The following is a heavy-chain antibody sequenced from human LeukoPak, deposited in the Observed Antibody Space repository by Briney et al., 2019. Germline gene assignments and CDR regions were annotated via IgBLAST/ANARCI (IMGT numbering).Heavy chain of an antibody. CDR3: ASGYSSGWYPIDY. CDR1: GGSISSYY. J-gene: IGHJ4*02. D-gene: IGHD6-19*01. Sequence: SETLSLTCTVSGGSISSYYWSWIRQPPGKGLEWVGYIYYSGSTNYNPSLKSRVTISVDTSKNQFSLKLSSVTAADTAVYYCASGYSSGWYPIDYWGQGTLVTVSS. V-gene: IGHV4-59*01. CDR2: IYYSGST.